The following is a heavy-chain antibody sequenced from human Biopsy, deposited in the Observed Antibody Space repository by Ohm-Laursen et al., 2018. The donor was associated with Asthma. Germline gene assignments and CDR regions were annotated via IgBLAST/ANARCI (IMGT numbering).Heavy chain of an antibody. CDR2: ISWNSGTI. J-gene: IGHJ6*02. D-gene: IGHD3-10*01. Sequence: WIRQPPGKGLEWVSGISWNSGTIGYADSVKGRFTISRANAKNSLYLQMNSLGPEDTAVYYCARDMGAGPNQPPSGSGSSHLYGMDVWGQGTTVTVSS. CDR3: ARDMGAGPNQPPSGSGSSHLYGMDV. V-gene: IGHV3-9*01.